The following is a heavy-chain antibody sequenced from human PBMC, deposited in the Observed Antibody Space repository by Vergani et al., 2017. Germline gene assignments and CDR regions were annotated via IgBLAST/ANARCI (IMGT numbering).Heavy chain of an antibody. D-gene: IGHD6-13*01. CDR3: GRGLYSSSRLSWFDP. J-gene: IGHJ5*02. Sequence: QVRLQESGPGLVKPSETLSLTCSVSGGSMSGYYWSWIRQPPGKELEWIGYMYHSGSTNYNPSLETRVTISGDTSKNQFSLKLNSVTAADTAGYYCGRGLYSSSRLSWFDPWGQGTLVTVSS. CDR2: MYHSGST. V-gene: IGHV4-59*01. CDR1: GGSMSGYY.